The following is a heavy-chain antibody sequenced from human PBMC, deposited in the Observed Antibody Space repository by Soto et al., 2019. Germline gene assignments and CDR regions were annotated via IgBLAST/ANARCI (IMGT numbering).Heavy chain of an antibody. CDR1: GGSFSVYY. Sequence: SDTLSLTCAVYGGSFSVYYWSWIRQPPGKGLEWIGEINHSGSTNYNPSLKSRVTISVDTSKNQFSLKLSSVTAADTAVYYCARGTIFGVVIIPPYFDYWGQGTLVTVSS. V-gene: IGHV4-34*01. J-gene: IGHJ4*02. CDR2: INHSGST. CDR3: ARGTIFGVVIIPPYFDY. D-gene: IGHD3-3*01.